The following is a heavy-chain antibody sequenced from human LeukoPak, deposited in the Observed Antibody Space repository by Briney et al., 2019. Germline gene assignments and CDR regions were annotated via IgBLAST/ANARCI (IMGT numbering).Heavy chain of an antibody. Sequence: PSETLSLTCTVSGGSISSYYWSWIRQPPGKGLEWIGYIYYSGSTNYNPSLKSRVTISVDTSKNQFSLKLSSVTAADTAVYYCAGDRPTISYYYGSGSYGANWFDPWGQGTLVTVSS. CDR3: AGDRPTISYYYGSGSYGANWFDP. V-gene: IGHV4-59*01. CDR2: IYYSGST. D-gene: IGHD3-10*01. CDR1: GGSISSYY. J-gene: IGHJ5*02.